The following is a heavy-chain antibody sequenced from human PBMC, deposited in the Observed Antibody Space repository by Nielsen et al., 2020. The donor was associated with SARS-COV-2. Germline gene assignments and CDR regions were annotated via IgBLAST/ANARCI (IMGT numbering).Heavy chain of an antibody. Sequence: GGSLRLSCAASGFTFSIYAMIWVRQAPGKGLEWVSYIASSDKTTYYADSVKGRFTVSRDNAKNSLYLQMHSLRAEDTAVYYCAREGRKLPLDYWGQGTLVTVSS. J-gene: IGHJ4*02. CDR3: AREGRKLPLDY. CDR2: IASSDKTT. D-gene: IGHD5-24*01. V-gene: IGHV3-48*01. CDR1: GFTFSIYA.